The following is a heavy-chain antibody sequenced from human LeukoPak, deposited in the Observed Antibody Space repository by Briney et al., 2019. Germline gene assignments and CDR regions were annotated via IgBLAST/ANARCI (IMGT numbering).Heavy chain of an antibody. CDR2: IYHSGST. J-gene: IGHJ4*02. D-gene: IGHD3-22*01. V-gene: IGHV4-38-2*02. CDR1: GYSISSGYY. CDR3: AREDYDSSGYYRPY. Sequence: SETLSLTCGVSGYSISSGYYWGWIRQPPGKGLEWIGSIYHSGSTYYNPSLKSRVTISVDTSKNQFPLKLSSVTAADTAVYYCAREDYDSSGYYRPYWGQGTLVTASS.